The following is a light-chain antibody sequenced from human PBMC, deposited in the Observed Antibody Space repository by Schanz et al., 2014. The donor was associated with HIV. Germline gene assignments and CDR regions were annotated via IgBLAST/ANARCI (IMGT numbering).Light chain of an antibody. CDR2: DAS. Sequence: DIVLTQSPGTLSLSPGERATLSCRASQSVSSSYLAWDEQKPRLAPRLLIYDASSRATGIPDRFSGSGSGADFTLTISRLEPEDFAVYYCQQYGSSPLFGPGTKVDIK. CDR1: QSVSSSY. V-gene: IGKV3D-20*01. CDR3: QQYGSSPL. J-gene: IGKJ3*01.